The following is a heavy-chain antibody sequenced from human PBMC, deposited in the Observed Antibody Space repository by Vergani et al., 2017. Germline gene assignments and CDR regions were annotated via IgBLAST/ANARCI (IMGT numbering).Heavy chain of an antibody. D-gene: IGHD5-18*01. CDR3: ARGNNDTAMFKYYYYYMDV. CDR2: INHSGST. V-gene: IGHV4-34*01. CDR1: GVSFRGYY. J-gene: IGHJ6*03. Sequence: QVQLQQWGAGLLKPSETLSLTCAVYGVSFRGYYWCWIRQPPGKGLEWFGEINHSGSTNYNPSLKSRGTISVDTSKNQFSLMLSSVTAADTAVYYCARGNNDTAMFKYYYYYMDVWGKGTTVTVSS.